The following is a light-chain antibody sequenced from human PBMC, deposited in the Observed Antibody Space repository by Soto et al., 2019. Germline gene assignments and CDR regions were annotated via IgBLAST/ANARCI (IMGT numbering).Light chain of an antibody. CDR3: QQRSNWPPT. V-gene: IGKV3-11*01. CDR2: DAS. J-gene: IGKJ1*01. CDR1: QSVSSN. Sequence: EIVLTQSPATLSLSPGERATLSCRASQSVSSNLAWYQQKPGQAPRLLIYDASNRATGIPARFSGSGSGTDFTLTISSLEPEDFAVYYCQQRSNWPPTFGQGTQVEIK.